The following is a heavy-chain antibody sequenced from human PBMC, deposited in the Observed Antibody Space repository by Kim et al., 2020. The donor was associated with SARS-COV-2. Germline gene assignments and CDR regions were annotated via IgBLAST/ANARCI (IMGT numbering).Heavy chain of an antibody. D-gene: IGHD3-3*02. CDR3: ATWNTAVLGAFDI. Sequence: YADSVKGRFTISRDNAKNSLYLQMNSLRAEDTAVYYCATWNTAVLGAFDIWGQGTMVTVSS. V-gene: IGHV3-21*01. J-gene: IGHJ3*02.